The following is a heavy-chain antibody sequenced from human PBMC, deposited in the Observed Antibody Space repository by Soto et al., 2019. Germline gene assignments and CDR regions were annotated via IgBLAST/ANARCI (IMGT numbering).Heavy chain of an antibody. CDR2: INPSGGST. J-gene: IGHJ3*02. CDR1: GYTFTSYY. V-gene: IGHV1-46*01. CDR3: ARVSRIKMATIKVAFDI. Sequence: ASVKVSCKASGYTFTSYYMHWVRQAPGQGLEWMGIINPSGGSTSYAQKFQGRVTMTRDTSTSTVYMELRSLRSDDTAVYYCARVSRIKMATIKVAFDIWGQGTMVTVSS. D-gene: IGHD5-12*01.